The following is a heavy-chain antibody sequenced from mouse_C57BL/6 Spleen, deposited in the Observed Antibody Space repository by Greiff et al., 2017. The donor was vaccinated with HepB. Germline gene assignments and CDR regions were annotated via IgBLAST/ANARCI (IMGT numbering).Heavy chain of an antibody. D-gene: IGHD1-1*01. CDR1: GYTFTGYW. CDR2: ILPGSGST. J-gene: IGHJ3*01. CDR3: ARERGPYYYGGFAY. Sequence: VKLMESGAELMKPGASVKLSCKATGYTFTGYWIEWVKQRPGHGLEWIGEILPGSGSTNYNEKFKGKATFTADTSSNTAYMQLSSLTTEDSAIYYCARERGPYYYGGFAYWGQGTLVTVSA. V-gene: IGHV1-9*01.